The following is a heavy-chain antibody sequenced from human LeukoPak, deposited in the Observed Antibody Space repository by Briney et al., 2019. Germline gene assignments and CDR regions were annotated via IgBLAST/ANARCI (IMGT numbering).Heavy chain of an antibody. CDR2: IYPGDSDT. V-gene: IGHV5-51*01. D-gene: IGHD6-13*01. Sequence: GESLKISCKGSGYSFTSYWIAWVRQMPGKGLEWMGIIYPGDSDTRYSPSFQGQVTISADKSISTAYLQWSSLKASDTAMYYCASAYGSSWYYFDYWGQGTLVTVSS. J-gene: IGHJ4*02. CDR3: ASAYGSSWYYFDY. CDR1: GYSFTSYW.